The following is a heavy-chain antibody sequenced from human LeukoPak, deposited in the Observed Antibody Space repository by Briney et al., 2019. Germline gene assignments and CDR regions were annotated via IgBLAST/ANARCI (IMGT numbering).Heavy chain of an antibody. CDR1: GFTFINYW. Sequence: GGSLRLSCAASGFTFINYWMSWVCQAPGKGLEGGANIKQDGSEKLYLDSLKGRFTISRDNAKNSLYLQMNSLRAEDTAVYYCARIGGSVDIGWFFDYWGQGTLVTVSS. J-gene: IGHJ4*02. CDR2: IKQDGSEK. CDR3: ARIGGSVDIGWFFDY. V-gene: IGHV3-7*01. D-gene: IGHD6-19*01.